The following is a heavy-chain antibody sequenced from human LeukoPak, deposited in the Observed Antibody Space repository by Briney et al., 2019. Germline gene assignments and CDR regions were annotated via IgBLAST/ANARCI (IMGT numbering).Heavy chain of an antibody. CDR2: ISYDGSNK. Sequence: PGGFLRLSCAASGFTFSSYGMHWVRQAPGKGLEWVAVISYDGSNKYYADSVKGRFTISRDNSKNTLYLQMNSLRAEDTAVYYCAKDGLRYSYGHYDAFDIWGQGTMVTVSS. CDR3: AKDGLRYSYGHYDAFDI. V-gene: IGHV3-30*18. D-gene: IGHD5-18*01. CDR1: GFTFSSYG. J-gene: IGHJ3*02.